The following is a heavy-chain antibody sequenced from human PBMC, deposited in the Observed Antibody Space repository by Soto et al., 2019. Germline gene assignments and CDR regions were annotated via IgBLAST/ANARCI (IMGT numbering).Heavy chain of an antibody. D-gene: IGHD5-12*01. CDR3: TRGGYNEGGFDY. CDR2: LNSHDGLT. Sequence: VQVVESGGGLVKPGGSLRLSCAASGFTFNSYDMNWVRQAPGKGLEWVSSLNSHDGLTHYADSVKGRFAISRDNAKNSLYLQMNSLRVEDTAVYYCTRGGYNEGGFDYWGQGNLVTVSS. V-gene: IGHV3-21*01. CDR1: GFTFNSYD. J-gene: IGHJ4*02.